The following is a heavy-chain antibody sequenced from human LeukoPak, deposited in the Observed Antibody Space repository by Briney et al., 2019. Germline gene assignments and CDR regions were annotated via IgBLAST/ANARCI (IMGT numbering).Heavy chain of an antibody. J-gene: IGHJ5*02. CDR2: INAGNDNT. CDR1: GYTFTSYA. D-gene: IGHD2-15*01. V-gene: IGHV1-3*01. CDR3: ARDLGYCTGGTCYPNWFDP. Sequence: ASVKVSCKASGYTFTSYAVHWVRQAPGQRLEWMGWINAGNDNTKYSQKFQGRVTITGDTSASTAYMELSSLRSEDTAVYYCARDLGYCTGGTCYPNWFDPWGQGTLVTVSS.